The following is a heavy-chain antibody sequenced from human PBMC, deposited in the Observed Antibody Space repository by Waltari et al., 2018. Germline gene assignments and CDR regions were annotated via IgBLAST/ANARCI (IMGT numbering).Heavy chain of an antibody. Sequence: QVQLVQSGAEVKKPGASVKVSCKASGYTFTDFYIHWVRQAPGQGLEWMGWINPNSGGTNYAQKFQGWVTMTRDTSISTAYMELSRLTSDDTAVYYCARPWEVRSRPDWFFDLWGRGTLVTVSS. CDR3: ARPWEVRSRPDWFFDL. V-gene: IGHV1-2*04. J-gene: IGHJ2*01. CDR1: GYTFTDFY. CDR2: INPNSGGT. D-gene: IGHD1-26*01.